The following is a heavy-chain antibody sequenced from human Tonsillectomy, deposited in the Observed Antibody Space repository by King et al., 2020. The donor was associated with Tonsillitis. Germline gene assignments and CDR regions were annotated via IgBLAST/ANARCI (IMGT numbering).Heavy chain of an antibody. CDR3: AKDARYGSGGYDY. CDR2: ISWNSGSI. Sequence: QLVQSGGGLVQPGRSLRLSCAASGFTFDDYAMHWVRQAPGKGLEWVSGISWNSGSIGYADSVKGRFTISRDNAKNSLYLQMNSLRAEDTALYYCAKDARYGSGGYDYWGQGTLVTVSS. V-gene: IGHV3-9*01. J-gene: IGHJ4*02. CDR1: GFTFDDYA. D-gene: IGHD3-10*01.